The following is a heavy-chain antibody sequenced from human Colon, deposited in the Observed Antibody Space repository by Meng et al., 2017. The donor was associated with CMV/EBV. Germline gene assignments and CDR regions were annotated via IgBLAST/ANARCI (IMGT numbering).Heavy chain of an antibody. CDR1: CGSSSTYL. Sequence: APRQEPGPVLVNPSAPRSLNCTCLCGSSSTYLWRWLRTPAGEGLELLGRISTNRNTDYNPSLTRRATLWLGTSNNQFSLKLTSVTAADTAVYYCVMGGYRGTQTGGVQEYWAQGTLVTVSS. V-gene: IGHV4-4*07. D-gene: IGHD5-12*01. CDR3: VMGGYRGTQTGGVQEY. J-gene: IGHJ4*02. CDR2: ISTNRNT.